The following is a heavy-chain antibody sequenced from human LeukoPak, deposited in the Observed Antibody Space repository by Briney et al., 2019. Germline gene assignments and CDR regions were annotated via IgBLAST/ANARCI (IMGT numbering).Heavy chain of an antibody. CDR3: ARGCTSGYDPHGWFDP. CDR2: INHSGST. V-gene: IGHV4-34*01. CDR1: GGSFCSYY. Sequence: PSETLSLTCAVYGGSFCSYYWSWIRQPPGKGLEWIGEINHSGSTNYNPSLKSRVTISVDTTKNQFSLKLSSVTAADTAVYYCARGCTSGYDPHGWFDPWGQGTLVTVSS. J-gene: IGHJ5*02. D-gene: IGHD5-12*01.